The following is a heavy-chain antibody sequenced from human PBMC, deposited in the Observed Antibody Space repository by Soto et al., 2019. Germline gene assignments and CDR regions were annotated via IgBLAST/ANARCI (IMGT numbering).Heavy chain of an antibody. CDR3: ARERRGYYYGMDV. J-gene: IGHJ6*02. V-gene: IGHV3-21*01. CDR2: ISSSSSYI. Sequence: EVQLVESGGGLVKPGGSLRLSCAASGFTFSSYSMNWVRQAPGKGLEWVSSISSSSSYIYYADSVKGRFTISRDNAKNSLYLQMNSLRAEDPAVYYCARERRGYYYGMDVWGQGTTVTVSS. CDR1: GFTFSSYS. D-gene: IGHD6-25*01.